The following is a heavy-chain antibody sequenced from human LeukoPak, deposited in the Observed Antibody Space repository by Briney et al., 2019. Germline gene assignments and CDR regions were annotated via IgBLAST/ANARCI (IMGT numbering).Heavy chain of an antibody. CDR3: ARDYGCDY. CDR2: IYHSGST. D-gene: IGHD3-10*01. Sequence: PSETLSLTCTVSGGSISTSSYYWGWIRQPPGKGLEWIGSIYHSGSTYYNPSFKSRVTISVDTSKNQFSLKLSSVTAADTAVYYCARDYGCDYWGQGTLVTVSS. J-gene: IGHJ4*02. CDR1: GGSISTSSYY. V-gene: IGHV4-39*07.